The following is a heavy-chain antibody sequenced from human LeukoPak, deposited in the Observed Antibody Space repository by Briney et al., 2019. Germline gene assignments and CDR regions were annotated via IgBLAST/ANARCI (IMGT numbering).Heavy chain of an antibody. D-gene: IGHD4-17*01. CDR3: ARAVNTVRRIRRRRDGAFDI. CDR1: GGSFSGYY. J-gene: IGHJ3*02. V-gene: IGHV4-34*01. Sequence: SETLSLTCAVYGGSFSGYYWSWIRQTPGKGLEWIGEINHSGSTNYNPSLKSRVTISVDTSKNQFSLKLSSVTAADTAVYYCARAVNTVRRIRRRRDGAFDIWGQGTMVTVSS. CDR2: INHSGST.